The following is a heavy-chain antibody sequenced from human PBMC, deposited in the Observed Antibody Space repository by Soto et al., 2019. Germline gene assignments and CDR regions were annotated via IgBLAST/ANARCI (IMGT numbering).Heavy chain of an antibody. CDR3: ARGAAATAMVDS. CDR1: GGSIRSYY. Sequence: SETLSLTCTVSGGSIRSYYWTWIRQPPGKGLEWLGYIFYSGSTFYNPSLKSRVTISIHTSKSQLSLQLTSVTAADTAVYYCARGAAATAMVDSWGQGTLVTVSS. J-gene: IGHJ4*02. D-gene: IGHD5-18*01. V-gene: IGHV4-59*01. CDR2: IFYSGST.